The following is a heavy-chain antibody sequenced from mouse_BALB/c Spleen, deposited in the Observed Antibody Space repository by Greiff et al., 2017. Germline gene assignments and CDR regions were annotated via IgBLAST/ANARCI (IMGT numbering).Heavy chain of an antibody. J-gene: IGHJ4*01. Sequence: VQLQQSGAELAKPGASVKMSCKASGYTFTSYWMHWVKQRPGQGLEWIGYINPSTGYTEYNQKFKDKATLTADKSSSTAYMQLSSLTSEDSAVYYCASLLFDAMDYWGQGTSVTVSS. CDR2: INPSTGYT. CDR3: ASLLFDAMDY. CDR1: GYTFTSYW. V-gene: IGHV1-7*01. D-gene: IGHD2-10*01.